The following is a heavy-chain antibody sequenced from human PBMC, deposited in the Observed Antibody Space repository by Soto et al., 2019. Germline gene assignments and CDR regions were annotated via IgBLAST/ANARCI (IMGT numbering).Heavy chain of an antibody. CDR2: IDPSDSYT. Sequence: GESLKISCKGSGYSFTSYWISWVRQMPGKGLEWMGRIDPSDSYTNYSPSLQGHVTISADKSISTAYLQWSSLKASDTAMYYCASSPRGYCSSTSCRELGNYYGMDGWGQGTTVTVSS. CDR1: GYSFTSYW. J-gene: IGHJ6*01. D-gene: IGHD2-2*01. V-gene: IGHV5-10-1*01. CDR3: ASSPRGYCSSTSCRELGNYYGMDG.